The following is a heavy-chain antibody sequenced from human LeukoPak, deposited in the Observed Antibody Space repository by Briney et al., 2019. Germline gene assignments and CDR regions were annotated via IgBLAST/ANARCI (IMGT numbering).Heavy chain of an antibody. CDR3: AKDQVRGAGY. J-gene: IGHJ4*02. CDR1: GFTFSSYG. D-gene: IGHD3-10*01. Sequence: GGSLRLSCAPSGFTFSSYGMHWVRQAPGKGLEWVAVISYGGSNKYYADSVKGRFTISRDNSKNTLYLQMNSLRAEDTAVYYCAKDQVRGAGYWGQGTLVTVSS. CDR2: ISYGGSNK. V-gene: IGHV3-30*18.